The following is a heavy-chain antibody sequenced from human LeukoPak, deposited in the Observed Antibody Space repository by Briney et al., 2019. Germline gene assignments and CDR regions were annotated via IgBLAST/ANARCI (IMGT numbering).Heavy chain of an antibody. CDR3: AREGRFLDRSPVDY. Sequence: GGSLRLSCAASGFTFSSYWRHWVRQAPGKGLVWVSGIKSDGSSTSYADSVKGRFTVSRDNAKNTLYLQMNSLRAEDTAVYYCAREGRFLDRSPVDYWGQGSLVTVSS. J-gene: IGHJ4*02. CDR1: GFTFSSYW. V-gene: IGHV3-74*01. CDR2: IKSDGSST. D-gene: IGHD3/OR15-3a*01.